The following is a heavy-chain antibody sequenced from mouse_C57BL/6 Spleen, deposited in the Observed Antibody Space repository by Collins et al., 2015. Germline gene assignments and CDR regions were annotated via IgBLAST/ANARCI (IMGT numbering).Heavy chain of an antibody. V-gene: IGHV1-82*01. CDR1: GYAFSSSW. Sequence: QVQLQQSGPELVKPGASVKISCKASGYAFSSSWMNWVKQRPGKGLEWIGRIYPGDGDTNYNGKFKGKATLTADKSSSTAYMQLSSLTSEDSAVYFCARWAAQATGYYFDYWGQGTTLTVSS. CDR3: ARWAAQATGYYFDY. CDR2: IYPGDGDT. J-gene: IGHJ2*01. D-gene: IGHD3-2*02.